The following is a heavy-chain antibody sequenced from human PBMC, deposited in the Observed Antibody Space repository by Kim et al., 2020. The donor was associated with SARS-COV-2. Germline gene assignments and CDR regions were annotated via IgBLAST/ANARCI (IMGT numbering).Heavy chain of an antibody. CDR3: AREAYRWELLHWFDY. J-gene: IGHJ4*02. V-gene: IGHV3-30-3*01. D-gene: IGHD1-26*01. Sequence: GGSLRLSCAASGFTFSSYAMHWVRQAPGKGLEWVAVISYDGSNKYYADSVKGRFTISRDNSKNTLYLQMNSLRAEDTAVYYCAREAYRWELLHWFDYWGQGTLVTVSS. CDR1: GFTFSSYA. CDR2: ISYDGSNK.